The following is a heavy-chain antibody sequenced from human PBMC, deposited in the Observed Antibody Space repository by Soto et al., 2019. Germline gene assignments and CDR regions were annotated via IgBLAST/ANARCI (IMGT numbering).Heavy chain of an antibody. D-gene: IGHD3-10*01. J-gene: IGHJ5*02. CDR1: GYTFTSYG. CDR3: ATGITIVRGVISNWFDP. Sequence: VQLVQSGAEVKKPGASVKVSCKASGYTFTSYGISWVRQAPGQGLEWMGWISAYNGNTNYAQKLQGRVTMTTDTSTSTAYMELRSLRSDGTSVYYCATGITIVRGVISNWFDPCGKGTLVTVAS. CDR2: ISAYNGNT. V-gene: IGHV1-18*01.